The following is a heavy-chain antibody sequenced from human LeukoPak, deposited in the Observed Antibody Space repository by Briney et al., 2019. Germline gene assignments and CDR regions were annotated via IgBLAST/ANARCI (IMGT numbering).Heavy chain of an antibody. CDR3: ARDLEQQLVRPTSSPAP. CDR2: ISAYNGNT. D-gene: IGHD6-13*01. V-gene: IGHV1-18*01. J-gene: IGHJ5*02. Sequence: ASVKVSCKASGYTFTSYGISWVRQAPGQGLEWMGWISAYNGNTNYAQKLQGRVTMTTDTSTSTAYMELRSLRSDDTAVYYCARDLEQQLVRPTSSPAPWGQGTLVTVSS. CDR1: GYTFTSYG.